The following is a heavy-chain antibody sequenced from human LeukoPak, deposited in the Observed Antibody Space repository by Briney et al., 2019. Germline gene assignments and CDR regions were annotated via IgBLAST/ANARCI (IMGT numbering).Heavy chain of an antibody. D-gene: IGHD3-10*01. CDR3: ARVADGSGIWYFDY. CDR1: GFTFSNYA. CDR2: VSTNGGST. V-gene: IGHV3-64*01. J-gene: IGHJ4*02. Sequence: GGSLRLSCAASGFTFSNYAMHWVRQAPGRGLEYVSAVSTNGGSTYYANSVKGRFTISRENAKNSLYLQMNSLRAEDTAVYYCARVADGSGIWYFDYWGQGTLVTVSS.